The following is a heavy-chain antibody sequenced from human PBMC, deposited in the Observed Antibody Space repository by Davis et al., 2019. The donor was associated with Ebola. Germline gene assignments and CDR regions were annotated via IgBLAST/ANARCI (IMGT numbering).Heavy chain of an antibody. Sequence: SETLSLTCTVSGGSISSSSYYWGWIRQPPGKGLEWIGSIYYSGSTYYNPSLKSRVTISVDTSKNQFSLKLSSVTAADTAVYYCARHGGIVVVPAATRYYYGMDVWGQGTTVTVSS. CDR1: GGSISSSSYY. CDR2: IYYSGST. D-gene: IGHD2-2*01. V-gene: IGHV4-39*01. CDR3: ARHGGIVVVPAATRYYYGMDV. J-gene: IGHJ6*02.